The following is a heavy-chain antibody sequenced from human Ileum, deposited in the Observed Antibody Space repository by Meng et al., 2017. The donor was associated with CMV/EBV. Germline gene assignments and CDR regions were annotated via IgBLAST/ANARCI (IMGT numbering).Heavy chain of an antibody. Sequence: GGSLRLSCAASGFTFSNYWMHWVRQAPGKGLVWVSRINGDGSSTSYADSVKGRFTISRDNAKNTLYLQMNSLRVEDTAVYYCARVSVGGRGAFDIWGQGTMVTVSS. D-gene: IGHD6-25*01. V-gene: IGHV3-74*01. CDR1: GFTFSNYW. CDR3: ARVSVGGRGAFDI. J-gene: IGHJ3*02. CDR2: INGDGSST.